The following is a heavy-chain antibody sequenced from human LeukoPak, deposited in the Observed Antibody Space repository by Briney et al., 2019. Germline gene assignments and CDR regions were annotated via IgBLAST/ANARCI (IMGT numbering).Heavy chain of an antibody. V-gene: IGHV4-34*01. J-gene: IGHJ4*02. D-gene: IGHD6-13*01. Sequence: SETLSLTCAVYGGSFSGYYWSWIRQPPGKGLEWIGEINHSGSTNYNPSLKSRVTISVVTSKNQFSLKLSSVTAADTAVYYCARGKQQLATALDYWGQGTLVTVSS. CDR1: GGSFSGYY. CDR2: INHSGST. CDR3: ARGKQQLATALDY.